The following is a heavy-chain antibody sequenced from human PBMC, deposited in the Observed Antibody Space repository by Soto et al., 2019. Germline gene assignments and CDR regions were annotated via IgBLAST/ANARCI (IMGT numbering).Heavy chain of an antibody. J-gene: IGHJ3*02. V-gene: IGHV3-30-3*01. CDR1: GFTFSSYP. D-gene: IGHD2-15*01. Sequence: GGSLRLSCAASGFTFSSYPLHWVRHAPGKGLEWVAVISYDGSNKYYADSVKGRFTISRDNTKYTLYLQMNSLRAEDTAVYFCAREGCYESPLDIWGQGTMVTGSS. CDR3: AREGCYESPLDI. CDR2: ISYDGSNK.